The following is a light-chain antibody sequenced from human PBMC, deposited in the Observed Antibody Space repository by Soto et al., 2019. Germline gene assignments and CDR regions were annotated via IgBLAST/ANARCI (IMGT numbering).Light chain of an antibody. Sequence: QSVLTQPPSASASLGASVTLTCTLSSGYSNYKVDWYQQRPGKGPRFVMRVGTGGIVGSKGDGIPDRFSVLGSGLNRYLTIKNIQEGDESDYHCGADHGSGNNFVLVFGGGTKLTVL. CDR2: VGTGGIVG. J-gene: IGLJ2*01. CDR3: GADHGSGNNFVLV. V-gene: IGLV9-49*01. CDR1: SGYSNYK.